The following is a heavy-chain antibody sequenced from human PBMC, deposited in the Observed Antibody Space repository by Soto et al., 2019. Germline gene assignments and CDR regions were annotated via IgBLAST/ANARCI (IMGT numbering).Heavy chain of an antibody. CDR1: VASIITDNYF. CDR2: ISYSGST. Sequence: SETLYLTCTVSVASIITDNYFWVWIRQSPRRGLEWIGYISYSGSTNYNPSLKSRVTISVDTSKNQFSLKLSSVTAADTAVYYCARDAGPDSSSWSSGSDYWGQGTLVTVSS. V-gene: IGHV4-61*01. CDR3: ARDAGPDSSSWSSGSDY. J-gene: IGHJ4*02. D-gene: IGHD6-13*01.